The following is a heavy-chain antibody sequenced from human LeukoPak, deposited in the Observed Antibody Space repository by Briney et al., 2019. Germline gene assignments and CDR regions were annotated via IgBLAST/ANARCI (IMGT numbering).Heavy chain of an antibody. CDR1: GFTFSSYD. D-gene: IGHD5-24*01. CDR2: ISGSGSTI. V-gene: IGHV3-48*03. CDR3: ARDRRADGYNSASDY. J-gene: IGHJ4*02. Sequence: GGSLRLYCAASGFTFSSYDMNWVRQAPGKGLEGVSYISGSGSTIYYADSVKGRFTISRDNTKNSLYLQMNSLGVEDTAVYHCARDRRADGYNSASDYWGQGTLVTVSS.